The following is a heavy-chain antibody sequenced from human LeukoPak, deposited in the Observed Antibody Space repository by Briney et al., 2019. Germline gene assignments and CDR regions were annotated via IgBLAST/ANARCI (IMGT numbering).Heavy chain of an antibody. D-gene: IGHD3-3*01. V-gene: IGHV3-23*01. Sequence: GGSLRLSRAASGFTFSSYAMSWVRQAPGKGLEWVSAISGSGGSTYYADSVKGRFTISRDNSKNTLYLQMNSLRAEDTAVYYCAKEQGDYDFWSGYYISYYFDYWGQGTLVTVSS. CDR2: ISGSGGST. CDR1: GFTFSSYA. J-gene: IGHJ4*02. CDR3: AKEQGDYDFWSGYYISYYFDY.